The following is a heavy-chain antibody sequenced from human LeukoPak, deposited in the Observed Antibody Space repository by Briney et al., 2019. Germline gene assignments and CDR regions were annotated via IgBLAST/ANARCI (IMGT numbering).Heavy chain of an antibody. CDR2: ISWNRGSI. D-gene: IGHD3-22*01. CDR3: AKGGITMIVVVFDY. CDR1: GFAFADYA. V-gene: IGHV3-9*01. Sequence: PGGSLRPSCAAPGFAFADYAMHWFRRAPGKGLEGVSGISWNRGSIGYAVSVKGRFTISRDNAKHSLYLQMNSLRAEDTALYYCAKGGITMIVVVFDYWGQGTLVTVSS. J-gene: IGHJ4*02.